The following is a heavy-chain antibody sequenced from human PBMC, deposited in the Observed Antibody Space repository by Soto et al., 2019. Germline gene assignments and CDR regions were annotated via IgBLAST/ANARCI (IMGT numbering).Heavy chain of an antibody. Sequence: GGSLRLSCAASGFTFSSYWMYWVRQAPGKGLVWVSRINSDGSSIRYADSVKGRITISRDNAKKKIYLQMNSLRAEDTALYYCARAPRDDFWSGYSEYFDYWGQGTLVTVSS. CDR2: INSDGSSI. CDR3: ARAPRDDFWSGYSEYFDY. CDR1: GFTFSSYW. J-gene: IGHJ4*02. V-gene: IGHV3-74*01. D-gene: IGHD3-3*01.